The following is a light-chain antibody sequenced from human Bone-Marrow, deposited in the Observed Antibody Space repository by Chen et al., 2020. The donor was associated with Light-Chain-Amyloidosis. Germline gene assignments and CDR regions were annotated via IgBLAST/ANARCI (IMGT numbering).Light chain of an antibody. CDR1: SSNIGSNT. CDR3: ATWDDSLKV. J-gene: IGLJ3*02. Sequence: SVLTQPPSASGTPGQRVTISCSGSSSNIGSNTVNWYQQLPGTAPKLLMFSNDQRPSGVPGRFSGAKAGTSASLAISGLQSEDEAEYYCATWDDSLKVIGGGTKLTVL. CDR2: SND. V-gene: IGLV1-44*01.